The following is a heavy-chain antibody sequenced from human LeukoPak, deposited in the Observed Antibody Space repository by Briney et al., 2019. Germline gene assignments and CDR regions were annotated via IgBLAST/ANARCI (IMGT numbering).Heavy chain of an antibody. J-gene: IGHJ3*02. CDR3: ARLGGGDHPWSVLDI. CDR1: GFTFSSYS. V-gene: IGHV3-48*02. CDR2: ISSSSSTI. D-gene: IGHD2-21*02. Sequence: PGGSLRLSCAASGFTFSSYSMNWVRQAPGKGLEWVPYISSSSSTIYYADSVKGRFTISRDNAKNSLYLQMNSLRDEDTAVYYCARLGGGDHPWSVLDIWGQGAMVTVSS.